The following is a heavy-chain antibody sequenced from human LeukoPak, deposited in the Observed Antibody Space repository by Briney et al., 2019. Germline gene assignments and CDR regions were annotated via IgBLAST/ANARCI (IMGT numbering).Heavy chain of an antibody. D-gene: IGHD3-22*01. J-gene: IGHJ3*02. Sequence: PGGSLRLSCSASGFTFSSYAMHWVRQAPGKGLEYVSAISSNGGSTYYADSVKGRFTISRDNSKNALYLQMSSLRAEDTAVYYCVTMIVVVISFAFDIWGQGTMVTVSS. CDR2: ISSNGGST. V-gene: IGHV3-64D*06. CDR1: GFTFSSYA. CDR3: VTMIVVVISFAFDI.